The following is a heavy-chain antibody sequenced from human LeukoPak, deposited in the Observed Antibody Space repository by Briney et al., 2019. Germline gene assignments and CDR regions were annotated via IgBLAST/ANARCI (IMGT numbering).Heavy chain of an antibody. Sequence: GGSLRLSCAASGFTFSSYAMSWVRQAPGKGLEWVSAISGSGGSTYYADSVKGRFTISRDNSKNTLYLQMNSLRAEDTAVYYCAKDSYGGDYYFYMDVWGKGTTVTVFS. CDR3: AKDSYGGDYYFYMDV. V-gene: IGHV3-23*01. D-gene: IGHD4-23*01. CDR1: GFTFSSYA. CDR2: ISGSGGST. J-gene: IGHJ6*03.